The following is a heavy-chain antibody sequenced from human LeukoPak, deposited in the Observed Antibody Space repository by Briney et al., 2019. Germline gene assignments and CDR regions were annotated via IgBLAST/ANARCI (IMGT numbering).Heavy chain of an antibody. D-gene: IGHD3-3*01. V-gene: IGHV1-8*01. CDR2: INPNSGNT. Sequence: PGASVKVSCKASGYTFTSYDINWVRQATGQGLEWMGWINPNSGNTGYAQKFQGRVTMTRDTSTSTVYMELSSLRSEDTAVYYCARRQDDFSPFDYWGQGTLVTVSS. J-gene: IGHJ4*02. CDR1: GYTFTSYD. CDR3: ARRQDDFSPFDY.